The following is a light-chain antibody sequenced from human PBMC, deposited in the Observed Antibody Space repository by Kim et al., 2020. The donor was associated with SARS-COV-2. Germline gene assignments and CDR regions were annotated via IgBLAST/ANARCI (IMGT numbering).Light chain of an antibody. CDR3: QQYGSSPRT. V-gene: IGKV3-20*01. J-gene: IGKJ1*01. CDR2: TAS. CDR1: QRVSSNY. Sequence: SPGERATLSCRASQRVSSNYLAWYQQKPGQAPRLLIYTASNRATGIPDRFSGSGSGTDFTLSITRLEPEDFAVYYCQQYGSSPRTFGQGTKVDSK.